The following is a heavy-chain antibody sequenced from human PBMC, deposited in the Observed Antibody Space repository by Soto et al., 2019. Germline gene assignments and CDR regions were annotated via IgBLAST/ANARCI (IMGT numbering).Heavy chain of an antibody. V-gene: IGHV3-30*18. Sequence: QVQLVQSGGGVVQPGRSLRLSCAGSGFTFSSYGIHWVRQAPGKGLEWVAIISYDGGNEKYTESVKDRFTISRDDSHNVAYLQMSSLRTEDTAMYYCAKDRYSGTYPTDFDYWGQGSLVTVSS. D-gene: IGHD1-26*01. CDR2: ISYDGGNE. J-gene: IGHJ4*02. CDR1: GFTFSSYG. CDR3: AKDRYSGTYPTDFDY.